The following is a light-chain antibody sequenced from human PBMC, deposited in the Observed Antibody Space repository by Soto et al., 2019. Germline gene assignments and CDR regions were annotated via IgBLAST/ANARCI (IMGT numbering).Light chain of an antibody. CDR3: SSYAGNNIHYV. V-gene: IGLV2-8*01. J-gene: IGLJ1*01. CDR1: GSDVGGYNY. Sequence: QSVLTQPPSASGSPGQSVTISCTGTGSDVGGYNYVSWYQQHPGKGPKLMIYEVSKRPSGVPDRFSGSKSGNTASLTVSGLQAEDEADYYCSSYAGNNIHYVFGSGTKVTVL. CDR2: EVS.